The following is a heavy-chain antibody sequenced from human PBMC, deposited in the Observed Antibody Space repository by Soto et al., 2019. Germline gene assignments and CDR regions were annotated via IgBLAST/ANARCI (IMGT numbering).Heavy chain of an antibody. CDR1: GGSISSGGYY. J-gene: IGHJ1*01. V-gene: IGHV4-31*03. CDR3: AGYYGDDVYFQH. Sequence: QVQLQESGPGLVKPSQTLSLTRSVSGGSISSGGYYWSWIRQPPGKGLEWIGYIYYSGSTYYNPSLKSRVTISVDTSKNQFSLKLSSVTAADTAVYYCAGYYGDDVYFQHWGQGTLVTVSS. CDR2: IYYSGST. D-gene: IGHD4-17*01.